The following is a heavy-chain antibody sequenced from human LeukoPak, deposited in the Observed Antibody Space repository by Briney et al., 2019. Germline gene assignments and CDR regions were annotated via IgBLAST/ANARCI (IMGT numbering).Heavy chain of an antibody. CDR3: ARSHIAGVGTWDFQH. Sequence: SQTLSLTCTVSGGSISSGGYYWGWIRQPPGKGLEWIGSIYYSGSTYYNPSLKSRVTISVDTSKNQFSLKLSSVTAADTAVYYCARSHIAGVGTWDFQHWGQGTLVTVSS. D-gene: IGHD6-13*01. CDR1: GGSISSGGYY. J-gene: IGHJ1*01. V-gene: IGHV4-39*07. CDR2: IYYSGST.